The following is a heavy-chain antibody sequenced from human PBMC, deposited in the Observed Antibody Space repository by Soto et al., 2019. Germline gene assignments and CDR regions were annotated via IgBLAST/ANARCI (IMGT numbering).Heavy chain of an antibody. V-gene: IGHV3-73*01. CDR3: TERGKYDNRVFDY. J-gene: IGHJ4*02. D-gene: IGHD3-22*01. CDR1: GFTFSGSA. CDR2: IRSKADNYAT. Sequence: EVQLVESGGGLVQPGGSLKLSCAASGFTFSGSAMHWVRQASGKGLEWVGRIRSKADNYATSYAASVKGRFTISRDDSKNTAYLQMDSLKTEDTAVYYSTERGKYDNRVFDYWSQGTLVTVSS.